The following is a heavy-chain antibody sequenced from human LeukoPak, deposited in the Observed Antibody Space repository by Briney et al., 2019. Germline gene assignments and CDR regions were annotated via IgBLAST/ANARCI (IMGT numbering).Heavy chain of an antibody. Sequence: PGGSLRLSCAASGFTFSSYAMSWVRQAPGKGLEWVSTISDTTYYADSVKGRFTISRDNSRSTLFLQMNNLRAEDTAVYYCTKILSAMYFDLWGRGALVTVSS. D-gene: IGHD3-3*01. CDR3: TKILSAMYFDL. CDR2: ISDTT. J-gene: IGHJ2*01. CDR1: GFTFSSYA. V-gene: IGHV3-23*01.